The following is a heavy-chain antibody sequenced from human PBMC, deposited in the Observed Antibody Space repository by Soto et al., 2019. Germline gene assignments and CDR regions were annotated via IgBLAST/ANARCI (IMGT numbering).Heavy chain of an antibody. V-gene: IGHV3-30*18. Sequence: LRLSCAASGFTFSSYGMHWVRQAPGKGLEWVAVISYDGSNKYYADSVKGRFTISRDNSKNTLYLQMNSLRAEDTAVYYCAKDGLYCSSTSCYLPVNWFDPWGQGTLVTVSS. CDR2: ISYDGSNK. CDR3: AKDGLYCSSTSCYLPVNWFDP. J-gene: IGHJ5*02. D-gene: IGHD2-2*01. CDR1: GFTFSSYG.